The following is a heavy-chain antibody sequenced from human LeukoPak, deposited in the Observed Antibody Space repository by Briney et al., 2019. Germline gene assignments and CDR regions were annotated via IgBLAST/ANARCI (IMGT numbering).Heavy chain of an antibody. D-gene: IGHD6-13*01. V-gene: IGHV1-2*02. CDR2: INPNSGGT. CDR1: GYTFTGYY. CDR3: ARDIAYYFDY. J-gene: IGHJ4*02. Sequence: ASVKVSCRASGYTFTGYYMYWVRQAPGQGLEWMGWINPNSGGTNYAQKFQGRVTMTRDTSISTAYMELSRLRSDDTAVYYCARDIAYYFDYWGQGTLVTVSS.